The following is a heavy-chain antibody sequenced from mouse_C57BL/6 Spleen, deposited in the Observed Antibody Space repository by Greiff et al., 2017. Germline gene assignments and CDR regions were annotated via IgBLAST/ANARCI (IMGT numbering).Heavy chain of an antibody. D-gene: IGHD1-1*01. CDR2: IYPGDGDT. V-gene: IGHV1-80*01. CDR3: ARRDYGSSSYYAMDY. Sequence: QVQLQQSGAELVKPGASVKISCKASGYAFSSYWMNWVKQRPGKGLEWIGQIYPGDGDTNYNGKFKGKATLTADKSSSTAYMQLSSLTSEDSAVYFCARRDYGSSSYYAMDYWGQGTSVNVSS. J-gene: IGHJ4*01. CDR1: GYAFSSYW.